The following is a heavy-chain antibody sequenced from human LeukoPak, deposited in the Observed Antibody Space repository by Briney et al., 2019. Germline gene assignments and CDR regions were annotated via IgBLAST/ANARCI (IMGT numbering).Heavy chain of an antibody. D-gene: IGHD6-6*01. CDR2: ISGSGGST. CDR1: GFTFSSYA. J-gene: IGHJ5*02. Sequence: GGSLRLSCAASGFTFSSYAMSWVRQAPGKGLEWVSAISGSGGSTYYADSVKGRFTISRDNSKNTLYLQMNSLRAEDTAVYYCARRIAARQNWFDLWGQGTLVTVSS. V-gene: IGHV3-23*01. CDR3: ARRIAARQNWFDL.